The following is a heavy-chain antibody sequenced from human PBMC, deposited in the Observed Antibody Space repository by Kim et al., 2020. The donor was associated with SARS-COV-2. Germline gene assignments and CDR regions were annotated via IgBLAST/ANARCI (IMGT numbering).Heavy chain of an antibody. V-gene: IGHV1-69*13. D-gene: IGHD2-2*01. CDR1: GGTFSSYA. J-gene: IGHJ4*02. CDR2: IIPIFGTA. Sequence: SVKVSCKASGGTFSSYAISWVRQAPGQGLEWMGGIIPIFGTANYAQKFQGRVTITADESTSTAYMELSSLRSEDTAVYYCARVNVQLLFRGAFDYWGQGTLVTVSS. CDR3: ARVNVQLLFRGAFDY.